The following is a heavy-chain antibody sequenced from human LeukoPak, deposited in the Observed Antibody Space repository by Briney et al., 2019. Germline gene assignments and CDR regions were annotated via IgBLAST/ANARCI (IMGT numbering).Heavy chain of an antibody. Sequence: PSQTLSLTCTVSGGSISSGGYYWSWIRQHPGKGLEWIGYIYYSGSTYYNPSLKSRVTISVDTSKNQFSLKLSSVTAADTAVYYCARCRYCSSTSCYGRIDPWGQGTLVTVSS. V-gene: IGHV4-31*03. CDR3: ARCRYCSSTSCYGRIDP. J-gene: IGHJ5*02. D-gene: IGHD2-2*01. CDR1: GGSISSGGYY. CDR2: IYYSGST.